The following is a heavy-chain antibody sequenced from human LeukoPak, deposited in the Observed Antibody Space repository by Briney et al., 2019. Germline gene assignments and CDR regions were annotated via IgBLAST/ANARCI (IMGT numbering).Heavy chain of an antibody. J-gene: IGHJ6*02. D-gene: IGHD2-2*02. CDR2: INHSGST. Sequence: SETLSLTCAVYGGSFSGYYWSWIRQPPGKGLEWIGEINHSGSTNYNPSLKSRVTMSVDTSKNQFSLKLSSVTAADTAVYYCASAAVRYYYYGMDVWGQGTTVTVSS. CDR1: GGSFSGYY. CDR3: ASAAVRYYYYGMDV. V-gene: IGHV4-34*01.